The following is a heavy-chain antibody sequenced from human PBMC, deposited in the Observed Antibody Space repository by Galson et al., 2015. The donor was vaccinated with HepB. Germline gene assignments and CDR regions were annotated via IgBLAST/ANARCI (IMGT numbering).Heavy chain of an antibody. V-gene: IGHV1-3*01. J-gene: IGHJ6*03. CDR3: ARTFDTYYMDV. CDR2: INAGSGDT. CDR1: GYPFSDYP. Sequence: SVKVSCKASGYPFSDYPTHWVRQAPGQRLEWMGWINAGSGDTKYSQQFQGRVTFTRDTSASTAYMELSSLRSEDTAVYYCARTFDTYYMDVWGKGTTVTASS.